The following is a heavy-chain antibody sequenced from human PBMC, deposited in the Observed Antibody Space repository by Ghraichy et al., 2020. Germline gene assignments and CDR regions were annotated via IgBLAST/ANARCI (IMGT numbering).Heavy chain of an antibody. CDR1: GFTFSSYG. J-gene: IGHJ6*02. CDR2: ISYDGSNK. CDR3: AKGNVLYGDYTYYYGMDV. D-gene: IGHD4-17*01. V-gene: IGHV3-30*18. Sequence: GGSLRLSCAASGFTFSSYGMHWVRQAPGKGLEWVAVISYDGSNKYYADSVKGRFTISRDNSKNTLYLQMNSLRAEDTAVYYCAKGNVLYGDYTYYYGMDVWGQGTTVTVSS.